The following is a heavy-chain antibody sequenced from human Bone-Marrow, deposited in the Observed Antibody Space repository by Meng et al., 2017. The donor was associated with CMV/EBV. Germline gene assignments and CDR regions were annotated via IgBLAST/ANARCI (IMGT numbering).Heavy chain of an antibody. V-gene: IGHV1-46*01. Sequence: ASVKVSCKASGYTFTRYGISWVRQAPGQGLEWMGIINPSGGSTSYAQKFQGRVTMTRDTSTSTVYMELSSLRSEDTAVYYCARDSLNSYGAPQDWGQGTLVTVSS. J-gene: IGHJ4*02. CDR2: INPSGGST. CDR1: GYTFTRYG. D-gene: IGHD4-17*01. CDR3: ARDSLNSYGAPQD.